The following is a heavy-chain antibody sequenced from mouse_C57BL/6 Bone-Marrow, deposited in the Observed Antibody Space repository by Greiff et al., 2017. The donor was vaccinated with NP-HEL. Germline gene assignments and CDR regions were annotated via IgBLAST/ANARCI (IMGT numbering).Heavy chain of an antibody. Sequence: QVQLKQPGAELVKPGASVKLSCKASGYTFTSYWMHWVKQRPGQGLEWIGMIHPNSGSTNYNEKFKSKATLTVDKSSSTAYMQLSSLTSEDSAVYYCARGVLRPYFDVWGTGTTVTVSS. CDR3: ARGVLRPYFDV. CDR2: IHPNSGST. D-gene: IGHD1-1*01. J-gene: IGHJ1*03. V-gene: IGHV1-64*01. CDR1: GYTFTSYW.